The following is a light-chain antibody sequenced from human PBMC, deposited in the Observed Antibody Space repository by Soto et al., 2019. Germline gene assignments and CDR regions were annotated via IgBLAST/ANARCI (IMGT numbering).Light chain of an antibody. V-gene: IGLV2-14*01. Sequence: QSALTQPASVSESPGQSITISCTGTSSDVGAYNYVSWYQQHPGKAPKLMIYEVSNRPSGVSDRFSGSKSGNTASLTISGLQAEDAGAYYCSSYTTSGTYVFGTGTKLTVL. CDR3: SSYTTSGTYV. CDR1: SSDVGAYNY. CDR2: EVS. J-gene: IGLJ1*01.